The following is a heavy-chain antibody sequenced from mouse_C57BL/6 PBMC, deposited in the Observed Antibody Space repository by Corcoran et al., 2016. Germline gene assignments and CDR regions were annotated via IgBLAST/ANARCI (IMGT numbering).Heavy chain of an antibody. CDR2: INPNNGGT. CDR1: GYTFTDYY. CDR3: ARGGYSSAWFAY. Sequence: EVQLQQSGPELVKPGASVKISCKASGYTFTDYYMNWVKQSHGKSLEWIGDINPNNGGTSYNQKFKGKATLTVDKSSSTAYMELRSLTSEDSAVYYCARGGYSSAWFAYWGQGTLVTVSA. J-gene: IGHJ3*01. V-gene: IGHV1-26*01. D-gene: IGHD2-3*01.